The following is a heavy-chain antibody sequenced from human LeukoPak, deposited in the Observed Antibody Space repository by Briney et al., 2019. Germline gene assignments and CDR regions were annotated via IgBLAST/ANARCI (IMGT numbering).Heavy chain of an antibody. D-gene: IGHD3-3*01. CDR3: AKAPYYDFWSSNNWFDP. CDR1: GFTFINYG. J-gene: IGHJ5*02. CDR2: ISETGDRT. V-gene: IGHV3-23*01. Sequence: GGSLRLSCVVSGFTFINYGMSWVRQAPGKGLEWVSAISETGDRTHYADSVKGRFTISRDNSKNTLYLQMNSLRAEDTAVYYCAKAPYYDFWSSNNWFDPWGQGTLVTVSS.